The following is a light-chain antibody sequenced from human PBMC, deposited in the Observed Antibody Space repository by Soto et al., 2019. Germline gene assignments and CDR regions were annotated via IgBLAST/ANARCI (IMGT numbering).Light chain of an antibody. J-gene: IGKJ5*01. Sequence: EIVLTQSPATLSLSPGERATLSCRASQSVSSYLAWYQQKPGQAPRLLIYDASNRATGIPARFSGSGSGTDFTLTISSLEPEDFAVYYCQQRSNWALAFGQGTRLEIK. CDR2: DAS. V-gene: IGKV3-11*01. CDR3: QQRSNWALA. CDR1: QSVSSY.